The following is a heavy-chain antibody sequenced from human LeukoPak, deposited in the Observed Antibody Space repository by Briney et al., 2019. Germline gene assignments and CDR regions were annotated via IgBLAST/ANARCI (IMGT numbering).Heavy chain of an antibody. Sequence: SQTLSLTCTVSGGSISSYYWSWIRQPPGKGLEWIGYIYYSGSTDYNPSLKSRVTISVDTSKNQFSLKLSSVTAADTAVYYCARGEAQTYYYYYYYMDVWGKGTTVTVSS. J-gene: IGHJ6*03. CDR2: IYYSGST. V-gene: IGHV4-59*01. CDR3: ARGEAQTYYYYYYYMDV. CDR1: GGSISSYY.